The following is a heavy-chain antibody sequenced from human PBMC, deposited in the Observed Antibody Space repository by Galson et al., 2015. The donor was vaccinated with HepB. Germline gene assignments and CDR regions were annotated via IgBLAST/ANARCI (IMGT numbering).Heavy chain of an antibody. Sequence: SLRLSCAASGFTFSSYGMHWVRQAPGKGLEWVAVIWYDGSNKYYADSVKGRFTISRDNSKNTLYLQMNSLRAEDTAVYYCARDASHIIAHAGGIDYWGQGTLVTVSS. J-gene: IGHJ4*02. V-gene: IGHV3-33*01. D-gene: IGHD1-14*01. CDR2: IWYDGSNK. CDR3: ARDASHIIAHAGGIDY. CDR1: GFTFSSYG.